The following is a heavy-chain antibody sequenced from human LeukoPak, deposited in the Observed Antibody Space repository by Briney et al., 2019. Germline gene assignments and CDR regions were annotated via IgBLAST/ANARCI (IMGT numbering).Heavy chain of an antibody. D-gene: IGHD3-22*01. CDR3: ARGFSSGYYPSGSMDV. CDR1: GGTFTIYA. Sequence: GSSVTLSFTASGGTFTIYAISWVRQAPGQGLEWMGRIIPIFGIANYAQKFQSRVTITADKSTSTAYMELSSLRSEDTAVYYCARGFSSGYYPSGSMDVWGQGTTVTVSS. V-gene: IGHV1-69*04. J-gene: IGHJ6*02. CDR2: IIPIFGIA.